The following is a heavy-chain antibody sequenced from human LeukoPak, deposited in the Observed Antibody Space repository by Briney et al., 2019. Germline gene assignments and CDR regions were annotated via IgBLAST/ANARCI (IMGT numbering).Heavy chain of an antibody. CDR2: IRASGGST. CDR1: GFTFSSYA. D-gene: IGHD6-19*01. Sequence: PGGSLRLSCAASGFTFSSYAMSWVRQAPGKGLEWVSAIRASGGSTFYADSVRGRFTISRDNSKNTLDLQMNNLRAEDTAVYYCASSCSGWYNFDYWAQGTLVTVSS. J-gene: IGHJ4*02. CDR3: ASSCSGWYNFDY. V-gene: IGHV3-23*01.